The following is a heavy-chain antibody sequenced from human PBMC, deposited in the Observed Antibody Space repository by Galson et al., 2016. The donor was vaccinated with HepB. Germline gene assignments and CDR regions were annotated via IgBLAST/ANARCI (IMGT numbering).Heavy chain of an antibody. J-gene: IGHJ6*02. V-gene: IGHV4-59*01. Sequence: EPLSLTCTVSGDSISTYFWSWIRQPPGKGLEWIGYIYYSGSTNYNPSLKSRVTMSVDTSKNQFSLKLTSVTAADTAVYYCAGGGRRGWYDVGYGMDVWGQGTTVTVSS. CDR3: AGGGRRGWYDVGYGMDV. CDR1: GDSISTYF. CDR2: IYYSGST. D-gene: IGHD6-19*01.